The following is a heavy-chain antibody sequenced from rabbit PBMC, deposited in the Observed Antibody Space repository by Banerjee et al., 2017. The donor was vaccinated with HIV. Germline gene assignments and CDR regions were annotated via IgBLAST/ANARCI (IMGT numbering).Heavy chain of an antibody. Sequence: QSLQESGGGLFQPGGSLALTCKASGFSLSNNYVMCWVRQAPGKGLEWIACINSNTGNTVYASWAKGPFTISKTSSTTVTLQMTSLTAADTATYFCAREESDGGGHLKLWGPGTLVTVS. J-gene: IGHJ6*01. CDR2: INSNTGNT. CDR3: AREESDGGGHLKL. V-gene: IGHV1S40*01. D-gene: IGHD2-1*01. CDR1: GFSLSNNYV.